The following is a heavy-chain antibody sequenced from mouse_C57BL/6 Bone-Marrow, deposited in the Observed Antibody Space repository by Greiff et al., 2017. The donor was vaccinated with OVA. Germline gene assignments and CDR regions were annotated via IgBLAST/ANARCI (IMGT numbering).Heavy chain of an antibody. CDR2: INPNNGGT. CDR1: GYTFTDYN. D-gene: IGHD1-1*01. Sequence: VQLQQSGPELVKPGASVKMSCKASGYTFTDYNMHWVKQSHGKSLEWIGYINPNNGGTSYNQKFKGKATLTVNHPSSTDYMEHRSLTSEDSAVYYCARSGTITTPVGGFAYWGQGTLVTVSA. CDR3: ARSGTITTPVGGFAY. V-gene: IGHV1-22*01. J-gene: IGHJ3*01.